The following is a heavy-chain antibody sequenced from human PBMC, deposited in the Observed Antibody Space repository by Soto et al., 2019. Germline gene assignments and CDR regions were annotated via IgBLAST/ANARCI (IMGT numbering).Heavy chain of an antibody. CDR1: GFTFKDYY. CDR2: ISSSGSTI. V-gene: IGHV3-11*01. D-gene: IGHD1-1*01. Sequence: QEQLVESGGGLVKPGGSLRLSCKASGFTFKDYYMSWIRQAPGKGLEWVSYISSSGSTIYYADSVKGRFTISRDDAKNSLYLQMRGLRVEDTAVYSCAGGIWNNAGDAWGQGTLVTVSS. J-gene: IGHJ5*02. CDR3: AGGIWNNAGDA.